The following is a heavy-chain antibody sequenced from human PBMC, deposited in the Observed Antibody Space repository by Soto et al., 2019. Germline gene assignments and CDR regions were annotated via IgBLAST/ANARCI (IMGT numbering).Heavy chain of an antibody. D-gene: IGHD2-2*01. CDR2: INPNSGGT. CDR1: GYTFTGYY. V-gene: IGHV1-2*04. Sequence: ASVKVSCKASGYTFTGYYMHWVRQAPGQGLEWMGWINPNSGGTNYAQKFQGWVTMTRDTSISTAYVELSRLRSDDTAVYYCARDGVPAAHPYYYYYMDVWGKGTTVTVSS. J-gene: IGHJ6*03. CDR3: ARDGVPAAHPYYYYYMDV.